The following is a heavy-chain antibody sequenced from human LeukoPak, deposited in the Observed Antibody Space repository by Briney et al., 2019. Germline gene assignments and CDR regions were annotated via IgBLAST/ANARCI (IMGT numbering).Heavy chain of an antibody. Sequence: GGSLRLSCTASGFTSSSYSLNWVRQAPGKGLEWVSSVSTGSNYIYYADSVKGRFTISRDNAKNTLYLQMNSLRAEDTAVYYCARENSYGPNYFDYWGQGTLVTVSS. V-gene: IGHV3-21*01. CDR1: GFTSSSYS. CDR3: ARENSYGPNYFDY. CDR2: VSTGSNYI. D-gene: IGHD4-17*01. J-gene: IGHJ4*02.